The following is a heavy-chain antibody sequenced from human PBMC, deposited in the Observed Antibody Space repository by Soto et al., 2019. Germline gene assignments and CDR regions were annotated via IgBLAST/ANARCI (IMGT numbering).Heavy chain of an antibody. J-gene: IGHJ6*02. Sequence: QVQVVESGGGVVQPGRSLRLSCAASGFTFSRFGMHWVRQAPGKGLEWVSLIWYDGSKKSYGDSVKGRFTISRDNSRNTVYLQVNSLRSDDTAVYYCARDASYYSLWSGYCPSRHGMDVWGQGTTVTVSS. CDR3: ARDASYYSLWSGYCPSRHGMDV. CDR2: IWYDGSKK. V-gene: IGHV3-33*01. D-gene: IGHD3-3*01. CDR1: GFTFSRFG.